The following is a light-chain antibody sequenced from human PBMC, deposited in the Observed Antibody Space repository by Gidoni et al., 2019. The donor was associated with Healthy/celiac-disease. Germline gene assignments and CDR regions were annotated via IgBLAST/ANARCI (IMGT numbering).Light chain of an antibody. V-gene: IGKV1-33*01. CDR1: QDISKC. CDR3: QQYDDLSFT. Sequence: DIQITPSPSSLSASVGDRVTITCQASQDISKCLNWYQQKPEKAPRFLISDASNLQPGGPSRFSGSGSGTYFTFTSNRLQPEDIATYYCQQYDDLSFTFGPGTKVEIK. J-gene: IGKJ3*01. CDR2: DAS.